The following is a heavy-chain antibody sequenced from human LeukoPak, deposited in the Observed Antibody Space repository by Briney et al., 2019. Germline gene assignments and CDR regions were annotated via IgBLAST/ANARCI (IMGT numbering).Heavy chain of an antibody. J-gene: IGHJ4*02. V-gene: IGHV4-39*01. CDR1: GGSISSSSYY. CDR3: ARLPFSINAVGATTMYFDY. CDR2: IYYSGST. D-gene: IGHD1-26*01. Sequence: PSETLSLTSTVSGGSISSSSYYWGWIRQPPGKGLEWIGSIYYSGSTYYNPSLKSRVTISVDTSKNQFSLKLSSVTAADTAVYYCARLPFSINAVGATTMYFDYWGQGTLVTVSS.